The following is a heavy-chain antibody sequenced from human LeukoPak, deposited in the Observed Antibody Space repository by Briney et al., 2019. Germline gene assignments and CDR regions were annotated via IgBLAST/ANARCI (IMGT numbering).Heavy chain of an antibody. J-gene: IGHJ4*02. CDR3: ARDFYDFWGGYWV. Sequence: GGSLRLSCAVSGFNVRTNYMSWVRQAPGKGLEWVSVIFRDGSTYYEDSVKGRFSISRDNSKNMVYLQMSNLRAVDTAVYYCARDFYDFWGGYWVWGQGTLVTVSS. CDR1: GFNVRTNY. CDR2: IFRDGST. D-gene: IGHD3-3*01. V-gene: IGHV3-53*01.